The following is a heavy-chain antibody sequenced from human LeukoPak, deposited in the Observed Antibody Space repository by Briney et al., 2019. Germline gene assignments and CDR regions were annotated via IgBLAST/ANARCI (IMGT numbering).Heavy chain of an antibody. V-gene: IGHV4-39*07. J-gene: IGHJ4*02. Sequence: PSETLSLTCTVSGGSVSSSNYYWSWIRQPPGKELEWIGSFYHGGLTYYNPSLQRRVTMSVDTSKNHFSLKLSSVTAADTAVYYCAVPGPTSSYYFDYWGQGALVTVSS. D-gene: IGHD3-10*01. CDR2: FYHGGLT. CDR3: AVPGPTSSYYFDY. CDR1: GGSVSSSNYY.